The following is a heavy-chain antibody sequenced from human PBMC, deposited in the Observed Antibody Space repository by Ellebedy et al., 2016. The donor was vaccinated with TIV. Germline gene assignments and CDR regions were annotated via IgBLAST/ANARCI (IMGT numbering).Heavy chain of an antibody. Sequence: SETLSLXCAVSGVSISSSWWSWVRRPPGMGLEWIGEIYHTGSTHYNPSLMSRLTISVDKSRNQLSLKVTSVTAADTAVYYCASHITMPGKRGFDYWGPGALVTVSS. D-gene: IGHD1-14*01. CDR1: GVSISSSW. CDR2: IYHTGST. CDR3: ASHITMPGKRGFDY. V-gene: IGHV4-4*02. J-gene: IGHJ4*02.